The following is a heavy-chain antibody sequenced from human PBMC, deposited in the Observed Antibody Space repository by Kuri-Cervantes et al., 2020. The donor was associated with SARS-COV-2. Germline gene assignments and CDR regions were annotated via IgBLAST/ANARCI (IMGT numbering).Heavy chain of an antibody. CDR3: ARDGGYCTLTTCYSYWYFDL. V-gene: IGHV3-21*01. CDR1: GFTFSSYW. D-gene: IGHD2-2*01. J-gene: IGHJ2*01. CDR2: ISSSSSYI. Sequence: GESLKISCTASGFTFSSYWMHWVRQAPGKGLEWVSSISSSSSYIYYADSVKGRFTISRDNAKNSLYLQMNSLRAEDTAVYYCARDGGYCTLTTCYSYWYFDLWGRGTLVTVSS.